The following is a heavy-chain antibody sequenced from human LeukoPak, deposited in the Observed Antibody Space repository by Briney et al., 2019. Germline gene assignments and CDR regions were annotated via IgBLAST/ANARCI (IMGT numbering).Heavy chain of an antibody. CDR1: GGTFSSYA. D-gene: IGHD4-17*01. V-gene: IGHV1-69*05. Sequence: ASVKVSCKASGGTFSSYAISWVRQAPGQGLEWMGRIIPIFGTANYAQKFQGRVTITTDESTSTAYMELSSLRSEDTAVYYCASGNKYGDYVPGDYWGQGTLVTVSS. CDR2: IIPIFGTA. J-gene: IGHJ4*02. CDR3: ASGNKYGDYVPGDY.